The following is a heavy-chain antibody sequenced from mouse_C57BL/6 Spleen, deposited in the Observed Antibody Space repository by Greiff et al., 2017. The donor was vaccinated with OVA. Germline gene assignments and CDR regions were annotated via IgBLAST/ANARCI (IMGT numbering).Heavy chain of an antibody. CDR1: GYTFTSYW. D-gene: IGHD2-4*01. CDR3: ARWDYDYDWYFDV. CDR2: IHPNSGST. V-gene: IGHV1-64*01. J-gene: IGHJ1*03. Sequence: QVQLKQPGAELVKPGASVKLSCKASGYTFTSYWMHWVKQRPGQGLEWIGMIHPNSGSTNYNEKFKSKATLTVDKSSSTAYMQLSSLTSEDSAVYYCARWDYDYDWYFDVWGTGTTVTVSS.